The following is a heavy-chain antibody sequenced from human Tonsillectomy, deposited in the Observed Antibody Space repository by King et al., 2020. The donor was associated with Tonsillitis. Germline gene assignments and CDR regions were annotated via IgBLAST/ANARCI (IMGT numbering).Heavy chain of an antibody. Sequence: VQLQESGPGLVKPSQTLSLTCAVSGGSISSGGYSWSWIRQPPGKGLEWIGYIYYSGSTNYNPSLKSRSTISVDTSKNQFSLKLSSVTAADTAVYYCARVHGFCSGSGSYYRTWFDPWGQGTLVTVSS. J-gene: IGHJ5*02. V-gene: IGHV4-30-4*07. CDR2: IYYSGST. D-gene: IGHD3-10*01. CDR1: GGSISSGGYS. CDR3: ARVHGFCSGSGSYYRTWFDP.